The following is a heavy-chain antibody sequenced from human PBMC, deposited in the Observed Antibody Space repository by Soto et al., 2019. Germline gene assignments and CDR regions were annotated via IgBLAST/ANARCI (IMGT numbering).Heavy chain of an antibody. J-gene: IGHJ6*02. CDR2: IIPIFGTA. Sequence: SVKVSCKASGGTFSSYAISWVRQAPGQGLEWMGGIIPIFGTANYAQKFQGRVTITADESTSTAYMELSSLRSEDTAVYYCARGGPPEHQQLVFGSLDQREFYYYYYGMAVWGQGTTGTVS. V-gene: IGHV1-69*13. CDR3: ARGGPPEHQQLVFGSLDQREFYYYYYGMAV. D-gene: IGHD6-6*01. CDR1: GGTFSSYA.